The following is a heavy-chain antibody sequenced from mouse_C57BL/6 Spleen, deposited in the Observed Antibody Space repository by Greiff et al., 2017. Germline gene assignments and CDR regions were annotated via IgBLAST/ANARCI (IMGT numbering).Heavy chain of an antibody. CDR1: GYTFTSYW. V-gene: IGHV1-55*01. CDR3: ARDWDFDY. Sequence: QVQLQQPGAELVKPGASVKMSCKASGYTFTSYWITWVKPGPGQGLAWIGDIYPGSGSTNYNEKFKGKATLTVDTSSSTAYMQRSSLTSEDSAVYDCARDWDFDYWGQGTTLTVSS. D-gene: IGHD4-1*01. J-gene: IGHJ2*01. CDR2: IYPGSGST.